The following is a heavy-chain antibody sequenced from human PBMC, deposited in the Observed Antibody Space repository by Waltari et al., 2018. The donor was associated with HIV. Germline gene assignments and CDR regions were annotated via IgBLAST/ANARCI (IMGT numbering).Heavy chain of an antibody. V-gene: IGHV3-33*01. CDR3: ARDSPAFSRGTEELDY. CDR2: IWHDANNQ. CDR1: GFTFSSYA. Sequence: QVQLVESGGGVVQPGKSLRLSCAASGFTFSSYAMHWVRQAPGKGLEWVAVIWHDANNQYYADSVQVRFTISRDNSKNTLYLQMNSLRAEDTALYYCARDSPAFSRGTEELDYWGQGTLVTVSS. J-gene: IGHJ4*02. D-gene: IGHD2-2*01.